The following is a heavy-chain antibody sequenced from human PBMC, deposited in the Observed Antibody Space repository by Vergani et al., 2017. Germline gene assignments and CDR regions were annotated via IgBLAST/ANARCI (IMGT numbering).Heavy chain of an antibody. J-gene: IGHJ4*02. D-gene: IGHD4-17*01. CDR3: ARHWDEDGDSLDY. Sequence: QLQLQESGPGLVKPSETLSLTCTVSGGSISSSSYYWGWIRQPPGKGLEWIGRIYYSGSTYYNPSLKSRVTISVDTSKNQFSLKLSSVTAADTAVYYCARHWDEDGDSLDYWGQGTLVTVSS. V-gene: IGHV4-39*01. CDR2: IYYSGST. CDR1: GGSISSSSYY.